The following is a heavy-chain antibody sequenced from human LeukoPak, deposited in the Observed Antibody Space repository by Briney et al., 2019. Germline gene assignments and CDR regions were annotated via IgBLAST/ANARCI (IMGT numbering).Heavy chain of an antibody. CDR2: IYTSGST. D-gene: IGHD3-22*01. CDR3: ASGPKAYYDSSGKYNWFDP. V-gene: IGHV4-61*02. CDR1: GGSISSGSYY. J-gene: IGHJ5*02. Sequence: SETLSLTCTVSGGSISSGSYYWSWIRQPAGKGLEWIGRIYTSGSTNYNPSLKSRVTISVDTSKNQFSLKLSSVTAADTAVYYCASGPKAYYDSSGKYNWFDPWGQGTLVTVSS.